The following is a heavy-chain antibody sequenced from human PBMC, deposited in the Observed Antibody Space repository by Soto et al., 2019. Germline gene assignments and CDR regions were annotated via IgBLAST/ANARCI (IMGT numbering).Heavy chain of an antibody. D-gene: IGHD2-15*01. CDR3: ARDSVVCSGGSCPLYYFDY. CDR1: GFTFSSYG. CDR2: ISYDGSNK. V-gene: IGHV3-30*03. Sequence: GGSLRLSCAASGFTFSSYGMHWVRQAPGKGLEWVAVISYDGSNKYYADSVKGRFTISRDNSKNTLFLQMNSLRAEDTAVYYCARDSVVCSGGSCPLYYFDYWGQGTLVTVSS. J-gene: IGHJ4*02.